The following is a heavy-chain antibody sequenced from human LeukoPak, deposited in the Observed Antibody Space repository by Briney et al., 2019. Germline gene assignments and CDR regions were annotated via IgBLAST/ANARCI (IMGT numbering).Heavy chain of an antibody. Sequence: GGSLRLSCAASGFTFSSYAMSWVRQAPGKGLEWVSSINGSGGSTYYADSVKGRFTISRDNSKNTLYLQMNSLRAEDTAVYYCAKAQGWNYENWFDPWGEGALVTVSS. CDR1: GFTFSSYA. J-gene: IGHJ5*02. CDR3: AKAQGWNYENWFDP. CDR2: INGSGGST. V-gene: IGHV3-23*01. D-gene: IGHD1-7*01.